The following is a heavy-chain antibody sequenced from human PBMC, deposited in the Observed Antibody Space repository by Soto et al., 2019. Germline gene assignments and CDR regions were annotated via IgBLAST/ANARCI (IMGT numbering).Heavy chain of an antibody. Sequence: PGGSLRLSCAASGFTFSSYAMSWVRQAPGKGLEWVSAISGSGGSTYYADSVKGRFTISRDNSKNTLYLQMNSLRAEDTAVYYCAKLKSSSSWYRQYGMDVWGQGTTVTVSS. CDR2: ISGSGGST. V-gene: IGHV3-23*01. CDR1: GFTFSSYA. J-gene: IGHJ6*02. D-gene: IGHD6-13*01. CDR3: AKLKSSSSWYRQYGMDV.